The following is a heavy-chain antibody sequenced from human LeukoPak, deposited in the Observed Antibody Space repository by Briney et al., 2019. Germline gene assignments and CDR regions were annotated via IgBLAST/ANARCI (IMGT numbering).Heavy chain of an antibody. D-gene: IGHD3-22*01. CDR2: IYYSGST. Sequence: PSETLSLTCTVSGGSFSSYYWSWIRQPPGKGLEWIGYIYYSGSTNYNPSLKSRVTISVDTPKNQFSLKLSSVTAADTAVYYCARALPGGGYYYYYYYGMDVWGQGTTVTVSS. V-gene: IGHV4-59*01. J-gene: IGHJ6*02. CDR3: ARALPGGGYYYYYYYGMDV. CDR1: GGSFSSYY.